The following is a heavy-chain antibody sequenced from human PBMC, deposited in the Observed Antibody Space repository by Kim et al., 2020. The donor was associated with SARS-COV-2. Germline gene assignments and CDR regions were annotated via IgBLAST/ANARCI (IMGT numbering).Heavy chain of an antibody. V-gene: IGHV4-39*01. CDR2: ST. Sequence: STSYNPSLKSRVTISVDTSKNQFSLKLSSVNAADTAVYYCASPSRGGTDYWGQGTLVTVSS. D-gene: IGHD3-16*01. J-gene: IGHJ4*02. CDR3: ASPSRGGTDY.